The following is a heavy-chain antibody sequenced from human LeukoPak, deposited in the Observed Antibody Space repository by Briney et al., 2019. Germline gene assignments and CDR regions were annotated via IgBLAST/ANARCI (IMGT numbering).Heavy chain of an antibody. Sequence: PGGSLRLSCAASGFTFSSYWMSWVRQAPGKGLEWVANIRYDGNEKYCVDSVKGRFTISRDNVKNSLYLQMNSLRAEDTAVYYCARDYGDKLWGQGTLVTVSS. V-gene: IGHV3-7*03. J-gene: IGHJ4*02. CDR1: GFTFSSYW. CDR2: IRYDGNEK. D-gene: IGHD4-23*01. CDR3: ARDYGDKL.